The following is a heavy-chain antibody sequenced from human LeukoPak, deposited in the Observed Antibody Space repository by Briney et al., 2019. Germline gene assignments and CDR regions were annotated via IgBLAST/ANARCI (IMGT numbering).Heavy chain of an antibody. CDR3: ARRQSGYDDFDH. CDR2: IYYSGST. D-gene: IGHD5-12*01. CDR1: GGSISSGGYY. Sequence: PSETLSLTCTVSGGSISSGGYYWSWIRQHPGKGLEWIGYIYYSGSTHYNPSLKSRVTISVDTSKNQFSLKLSSVTAADTAVYFCARRQSGYDDFDHWGQGTQVTVSS. V-gene: IGHV4-31*03. J-gene: IGHJ4*02.